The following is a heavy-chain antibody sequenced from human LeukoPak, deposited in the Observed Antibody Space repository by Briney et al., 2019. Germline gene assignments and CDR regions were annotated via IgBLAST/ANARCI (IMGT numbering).Heavy chain of an antibody. CDR1: GYTFTSYD. CDR3: ARKPWNYGGNWFDP. D-gene: IGHD1-7*01. J-gene: IGHJ5*02. CDR2: MNPNSGNT. V-gene: IGHV1-8*03. Sequence: ASVKVSCKASGYTFTSYDINWVRQATGQGLEWMGWMNPNSGNTGYAQKFQGRVTITSNTSISTAYMELSSLRSEDTAVYYCARKPWNYGGNWFDPWGQGTLVTVSS.